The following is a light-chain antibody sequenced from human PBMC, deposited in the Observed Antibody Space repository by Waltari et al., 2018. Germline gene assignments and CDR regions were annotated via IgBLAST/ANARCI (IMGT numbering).Light chain of an antibody. V-gene: IGKV1-39*01. Sequence: DIQMTQSPSSLSASVGDTVTITCRASQSIRTYLNWYQQRPGEAPKLLIYAASNLQSGVPSRFRGSGSWTDFSLTISSLQPEDFATYYCQQSYSAPRTFGQGTKVDLK. CDR1: QSIRTY. CDR2: AAS. CDR3: QQSYSAPRT. J-gene: IGKJ1*01.